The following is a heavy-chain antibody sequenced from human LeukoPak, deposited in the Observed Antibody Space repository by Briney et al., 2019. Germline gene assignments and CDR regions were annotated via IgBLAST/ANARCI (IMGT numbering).Heavy chain of an antibody. CDR2: IYWNDDK. V-gene: IGHV2-5*01. D-gene: IGHD4-17*01. Sequence: SGPTQVKPTQTLTLTCTFSGFSLSSSAVGVGWIRQPPGRALEWLALIYWNDDKRYSPSLESRLAITKDTSKNQVVLTMTNLDPVDTATYYCALLTTVTTSFDYWGQGTLVTVSA. CDR3: ALLTTVTTSFDY. CDR1: GFSLSSSAVG. J-gene: IGHJ4*02.